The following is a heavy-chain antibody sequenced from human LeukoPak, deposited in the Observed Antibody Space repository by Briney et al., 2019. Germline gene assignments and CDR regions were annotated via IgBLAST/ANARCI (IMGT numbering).Heavy chain of an antibody. V-gene: IGHV3-30*02. CDR3: AKVGLSSSWYYFDY. D-gene: IGHD6-13*01. Sequence: GGSLRLSCAASGFTFSSYGMHWVRQAPGKGLEWVAFIRYDGSNKYYADSVKGRFTISRDNSKNTLYLQMNSLRAEDTAVYYCAKVGLSSSWYYFDYWGQGTLVTVSS. CDR2: IRYDGSNK. J-gene: IGHJ4*02. CDR1: GFTFSSYG.